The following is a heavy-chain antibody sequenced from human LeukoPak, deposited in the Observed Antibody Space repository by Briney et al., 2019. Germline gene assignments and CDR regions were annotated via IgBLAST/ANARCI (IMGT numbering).Heavy chain of an antibody. D-gene: IGHD5-18*01. CDR2: IYYSGST. CDR1: GGSISSSSYY. CDR3: ARTTEGGYTYNYFYYYCMDV. V-gene: IGHV4-61*01. J-gene: IGHJ6*03. Sequence: SETLSLTCTVSGGSISSSSYYWSWIRQPPGKGLEWIGYIYYSGSTNYNPSLKSRISISVDTSKNQFSLKLSSVTAADTAVYYCARTTEGGYTYNYFYYYCMDVWGKGTTVTISS.